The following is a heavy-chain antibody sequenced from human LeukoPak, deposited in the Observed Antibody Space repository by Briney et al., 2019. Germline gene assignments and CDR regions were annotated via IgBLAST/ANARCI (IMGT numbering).Heavy chain of an antibody. Sequence: GGSLRLSCAASGFTFSDYYMSWIRQAPGKGLEWVSYIGNSGSIIYYADSVKGRFTISRDNAKNSLWLQMNSLRAEDTAVYYCARDPSGYYPYYFDYWGQGTLVTVSS. D-gene: IGHD3-22*01. CDR3: ARDPSGYYPYYFDY. V-gene: IGHV3-11*04. CDR2: IGNSGSII. J-gene: IGHJ4*02. CDR1: GFTFSDYY.